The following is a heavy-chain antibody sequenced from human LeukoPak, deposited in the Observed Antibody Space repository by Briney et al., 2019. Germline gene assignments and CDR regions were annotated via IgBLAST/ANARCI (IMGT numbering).Heavy chain of an antibody. Sequence: SETLSLTCTVSGGSISSYYWSWIRQPPGKGLEWIGYIYPSESPKYNPSLESRVTMSVDTSKKHFSLQLTFVTVADTGVYYCARRASSTGWSFDSWGQGTQVTVSS. CDR1: GGSISSYY. CDR2: IYPSESP. J-gene: IGHJ4*02. CDR3: ARRASSTGWSFDS. V-gene: IGHV4-59*12. D-gene: IGHD6-19*01.